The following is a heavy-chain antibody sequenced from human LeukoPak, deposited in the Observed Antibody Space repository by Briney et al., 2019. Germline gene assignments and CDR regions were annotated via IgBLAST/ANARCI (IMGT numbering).Heavy chain of an antibody. V-gene: IGHV1-18*01. CDR1: GYTFTSYG. CDR2: ISAYNGNT. J-gene: IGHJ6*02. CDR3: ARLPNYYDSSGYYPNLYYYYYGMDV. Sequence: ASVKVSCKASGYTFTSYGISWVRQAPGQGLEWMGWISAYNGNTNYAQKLQGRVTMTTDTSTSTAYMELRSLRSDDTAVYYCARLPNYYDSSGYYPNLYYYYYGMDVWGQGTTVTVSS. D-gene: IGHD3-22*01.